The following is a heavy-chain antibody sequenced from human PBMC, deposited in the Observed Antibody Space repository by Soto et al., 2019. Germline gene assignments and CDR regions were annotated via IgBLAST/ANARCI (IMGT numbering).Heavy chain of an antibody. D-gene: IGHD5-18*01. CDR1: GFTFSSYA. J-gene: IGHJ6*02. V-gene: IGHV3-23*01. CDR3: AKVNFLDTPGTLDV. Sequence: PGGSLRLSCAASGFTFSSYAMTWVRLAPGRGLEWVATIAGSGGMTYYTNSVRGRFTISRDNSKNTVSLQMSSLRAEDTAMYFCAKVNFLDTPGTLDVWGQGTPVTVSS. CDR2: IAGSGGMT.